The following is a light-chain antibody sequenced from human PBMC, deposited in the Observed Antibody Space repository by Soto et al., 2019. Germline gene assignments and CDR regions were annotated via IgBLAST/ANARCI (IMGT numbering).Light chain of an antibody. J-gene: IGKJ1*01. V-gene: IGKV3-15*01. Sequence: EAVLTQSPATLSVSPGERVTLSCRASQSVATNLAWYQQRPGQAPRLLIYDTSARAAGIPARFSGSGSATEFTLTISSLQSEDFALYYCQHTLKWPPTFGQGTKVDIK. CDR3: QHTLKWPPT. CDR1: QSVATN. CDR2: DTS.